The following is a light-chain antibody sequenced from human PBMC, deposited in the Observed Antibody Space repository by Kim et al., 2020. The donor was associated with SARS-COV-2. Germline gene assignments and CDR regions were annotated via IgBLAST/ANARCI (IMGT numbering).Light chain of an antibody. CDR2: DNN. CDR1: SSNIGNNY. Sequence: GQKVTSSCSGSSSNIGNNYVSWYQQLPGTAPKLLIYDNNKRPSGIPDRFSGSKSGTSATLGITGLQTGDEADYYCGTWDSSLSAHVFGTGTKVTVL. J-gene: IGLJ1*01. V-gene: IGLV1-51*01. CDR3: GTWDSSLSAHV.